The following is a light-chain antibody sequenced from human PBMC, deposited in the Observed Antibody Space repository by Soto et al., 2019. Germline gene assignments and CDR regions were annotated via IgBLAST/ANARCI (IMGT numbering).Light chain of an antibody. CDR1: SFNIGTNL. CDR3: AAWDDSLSGYV. CDR2: RNN. Sequence: QSVLTQPPSASGTPGQRVTISCSGSSFNIGTNLVYWYQRLPGTAPKVLIYRNNQRPSGVPDRFSGAKSGTSASLAISGLRSEDEADYYCAAWDDSLSGYVFGTGTKVTVL. V-gene: IGLV1-47*01. J-gene: IGLJ1*01.